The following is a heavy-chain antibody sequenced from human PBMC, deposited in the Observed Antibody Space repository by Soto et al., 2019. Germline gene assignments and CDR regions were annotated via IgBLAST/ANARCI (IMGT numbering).Heavy chain of an antibody. CDR2: INPSGGST. Sequence: ASVKVSCKASGYTFTSYYMHWVRQAPGQGLEWMGIINPSGGSTSYAQKFQGRVTMTRDTSTSTVYMELSSLRSEDTAVYYCARDATVTTLGAFYYYYYYMDVWGKVTTVTVSS. D-gene: IGHD4-17*01. V-gene: IGHV1-46*03. J-gene: IGHJ6*03. CDR1: GYTFTSYY. CDR3: ARDATVTTLGAFYYYYYYMDV.